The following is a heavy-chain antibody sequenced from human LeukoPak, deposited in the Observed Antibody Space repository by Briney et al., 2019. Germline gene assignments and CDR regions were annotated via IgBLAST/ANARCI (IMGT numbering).Heavy chain of an antibody. CDR1: GDSFSSNSAA. CDR2: TYYRSKLYN. Sequence: SQTLSLTCAISGDSFSSNSAAWNWIRQSPSRGLEWLERTYYRSKLYNDYAVSVKSRITINPDTSKNQFSLQLNSVTHEDTAVYYCARDLFPWETFDYWRQGTLVTVSS. CDR3: ARDLFPWETFDY. D-gene: IGHD1-26*01. V-gene: IGHV6-1*01. J-gene: IGHJ4*02.